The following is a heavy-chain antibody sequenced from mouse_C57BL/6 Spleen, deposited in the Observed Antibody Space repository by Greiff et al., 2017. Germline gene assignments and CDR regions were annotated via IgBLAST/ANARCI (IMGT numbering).Heavy chain of an antibody. J-gene: IGHJ4*01. CDR1: GFTFSDYG. Sequence: EVMLVESGGGLVQPGGSLKLSCAASGFTFSDYGMHWVRQAPEKGLEWVSYISSGSSTIYYADTVKGRFAISRDNAKNTLFLQMTSLRSEDTAMYYCARYYAMDYWGQGTSVTVSS. V-gene: IGHV5-17*01. CDR2: ISSGSSTI. CDR3: ARYYAMDY.